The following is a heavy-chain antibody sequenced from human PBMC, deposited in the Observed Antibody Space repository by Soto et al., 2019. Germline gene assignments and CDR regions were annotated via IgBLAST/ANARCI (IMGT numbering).Heavy chain of an antibody. V-gene: IGHV1-69*13. Sequence: SVKVSCKASGGTFSSYAISWVRQAPGQGLEWMGGIIPIFGTANYAQKFQGRVTITADESTSTAYMELSSLRSEDTAVYYCARVAYGDYYFDYWGQGTWVTVSP. CDR3: ARVAYGDYYFDY. CDR2: IIPIFGTA. J-gene: IGHJ4*02. D-gene: IGHD4-17*01. CDR1: GGTFSSYA.